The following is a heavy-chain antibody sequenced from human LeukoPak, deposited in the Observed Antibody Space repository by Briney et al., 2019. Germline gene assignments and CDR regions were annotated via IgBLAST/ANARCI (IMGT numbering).Heavy chain of an antibody. Sequence: QPGGSLRLSCAASGFTFSSYWMSWARQAPGKGLEWVANIKYDGSEKYYVDSVKGRFTISRDNVKNSLFLQMNSLRAEDTAIYYCARNKRGDYWGQGTLVTVSS. CDR2: IKYDGSEK. V-gene: IGHV3-7*01. D-gene: IGHD1-1*01. CDR1: GFTFSSYW. CDR3: ARNKRGDY. J-gene: IGHJ4*02.